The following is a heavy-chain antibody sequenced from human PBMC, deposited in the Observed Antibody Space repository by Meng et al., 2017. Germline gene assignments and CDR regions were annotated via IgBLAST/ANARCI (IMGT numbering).Heavy chain of an antibody. J-gene: IGHJ3*02. CDR3: ARGSTMIVVGWI. V-gene: IGHV3-30*04. CDR2: ISYDGSNK. D-gene: IGHD3-22*01. Sequence: GESLKISCAASGFTFSSYAMHWVRQAPGKGLEWVAVISYDGSNKYYADSVKGRFTISRDNSKNTLYLQMNSLRAEDTAVYYCARGSTMIVVGWIWGQGTMVT. CDR1: GFTFSSYA.